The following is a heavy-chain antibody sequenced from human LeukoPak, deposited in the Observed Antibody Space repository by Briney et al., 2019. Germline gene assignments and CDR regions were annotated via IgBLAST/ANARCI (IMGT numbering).Heavy chain of an antibody. J-gene: IGHJ6*02. D-gene: IGHD3/OR15-3a*01. Sequence: GRSLRLSCAASGFTFSSYGMHWVRQAPGKGLEWVAVISYDGSNKYYADSVKGRFTISRDNSKNTLYLQMDSLRAEDTAVYYCAKVRTRDAPNYYYYYGMDVWGQGTTVTVSS. CDR1: GFTFSSYG. CDR2: ISYDGSNK. CDR3: AKVRTRDAPNYYYYYGMDV. V-gene: IGHV3-30*18.